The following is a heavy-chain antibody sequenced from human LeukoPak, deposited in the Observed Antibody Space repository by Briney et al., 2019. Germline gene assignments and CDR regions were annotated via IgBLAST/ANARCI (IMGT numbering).Heavy chain of an antibody. CDR3: ARERGYDSSGYYSGRRYFQH. CDR1: GFTFSSYA. Sequence: PGGSLRLSCAASGFTFSSYAMHWVRQAPGKGLEWVAVISYDGSNKYYADSVKGRFTISRDNSKNTLYLQINSLRAEDTAVYYCARERGYDSSGYYSGRRYFQHWGQGTLVTVSS. D-gene: IGHD3-22*01. CDR2: ISYDGSNK. V-gene: IGHV3-30-3*01. J-gene: IGHJ1*01.